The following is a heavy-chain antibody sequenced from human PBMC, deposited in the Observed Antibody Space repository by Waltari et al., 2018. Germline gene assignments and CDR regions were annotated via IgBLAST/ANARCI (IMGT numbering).Heavy chain of an antibody. CDR2: ISSSSSYI. CDR3: ASMYSSSSDYFDY. CDR1: GFTFSGYS. J-gene: IGHJ4*02. V-gene: IGHV3-21*01. Sequence: EVQLVESGGGLVKPGGSLRLSWAASGFTFSGYSLNWVRRAPGKGLEWVSSISSSSSYIYYADSVKGRFTISRDNAKNSLYLQMNSLRAEDTAVYYCASMYSSSSDYFDYWGQGTLVTVSS. D-gene: IGHD6-6*01.